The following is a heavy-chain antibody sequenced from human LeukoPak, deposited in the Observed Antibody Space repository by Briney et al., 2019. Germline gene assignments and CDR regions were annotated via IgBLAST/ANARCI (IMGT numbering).Heavy chain of an antibody. V-gene: IGHV3-7*03. J-gene: IGHJ6*02. CDR1: GGSISSSGYY. CDR3: TRGGGLDV. CDR2: INHNGNVN. Sequence: ETLSLTCTVSGGSISSSGYYRGWIRQPPGKGLEWVASINHNGNVNYYVDSVKGRFTISRDNAKNSLYLQMSNLRAEDTAVYFCTRGGGLDVWGQGATVTVSS. D-gene: IGHD3-16*01.